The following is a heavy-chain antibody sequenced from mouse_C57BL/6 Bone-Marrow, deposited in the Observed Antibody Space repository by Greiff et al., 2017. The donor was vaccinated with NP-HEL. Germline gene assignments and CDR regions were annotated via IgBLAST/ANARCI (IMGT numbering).Heavy chain of an antibody. Sequence: QVQLQQPGAELVMPGASVKLSCKASGYTFTSYWMHWVKQRPGQGLEWIGEIDPSDSYTNYNQKFKGKSTLTVDKSSSTAYMQLSSLTSEDSAVYYCAGSTPYWYFDVRGTGTTVTVSS. CDR2: IDPSDSYT. D-gene: IGHD2-1*01. J-gene: IGHJ1*03. V-gene: IGHV1-69*01. CDR3: AGSTPYWYFDV. CDR1: GYTFTSYW.